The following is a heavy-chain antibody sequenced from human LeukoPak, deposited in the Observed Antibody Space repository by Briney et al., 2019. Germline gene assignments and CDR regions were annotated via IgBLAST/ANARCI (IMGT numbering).Heavy chain of an antibody. CDR3: ARDQLRITMTFDI. D-gene: IGHD3-22*01. Sequence: GGSLRLSCAASGFTFSSYSMNWVRQAPGKGLEWVSSISSSSSYIYYADSVKGRFTISRDNAKNSLYLQMNSLRAEDTAVYYCARDQLRITMTFDIWGQGTMVTVSS. CDR1: GFTFSSYS. CDR2: ISSSSSYI. V-gene: IGHV3-21*01. J-gene: IGHJ3*02.